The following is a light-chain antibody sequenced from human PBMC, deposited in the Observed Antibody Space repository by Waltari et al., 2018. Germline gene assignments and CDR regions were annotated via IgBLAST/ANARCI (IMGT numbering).Light chain of an antibody. CDR1: QIITHNY. V-gene: IGKV3-20*01. CDR2: GAS. J-gene: IGKJ4*01. CDR3: QQYANSPLT. Sequence: EFVLPQSPAAMSFSPGGRATLSCRATQIITHNYLAWYQQKPGPPPRLLIFGASNRPTGIPDLFTGSGSGTDFTLTIYGLEPEDSAVYYCQQYANSPLTFGGGATVAIK.